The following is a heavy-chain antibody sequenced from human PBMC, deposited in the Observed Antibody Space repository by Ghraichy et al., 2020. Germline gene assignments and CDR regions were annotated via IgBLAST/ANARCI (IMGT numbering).Heavy chain of an antibody. V-gene: IGHV3-53*04. Sequence: GGSLRLSCVASGFTVSTNYMTWVRQAPGQGLEWVSFIYSVGGGTTYYADSVKGRFTVARHTYRNTLYLHMGSLRVEDTAVYYCARPRGNYYYYGMDVWGQGTTVTVSS. CDR2: IYSVGGGTT. CDR1: GFTVSTNY. CDR3: ARPRGNYYYYGMDV. J-gene: IGHJ6*02. D-gene: IGHD1-26*01.